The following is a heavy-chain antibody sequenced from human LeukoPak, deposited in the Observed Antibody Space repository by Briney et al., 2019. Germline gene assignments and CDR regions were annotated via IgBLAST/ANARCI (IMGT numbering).Heavy chain of an antibody. CDR2: INPNSGGT. V-gene: IGHV1-2*02. Sequence: ASVKVSCKASGYTFTGCYMHWVRQAPGQGLEWMGWINPNSGGTNYSQKFQGRVTMTRDTSISTAYMELSRLRSDDTAVYYCARDRLTGDWYFDLWGRGTLVTVSS. CDR1: GYTFTGCY. D-gene: IGHD7-27*01. CDR3: ARDRLTGDWYFDL. J-gene: IGHJ2*01.